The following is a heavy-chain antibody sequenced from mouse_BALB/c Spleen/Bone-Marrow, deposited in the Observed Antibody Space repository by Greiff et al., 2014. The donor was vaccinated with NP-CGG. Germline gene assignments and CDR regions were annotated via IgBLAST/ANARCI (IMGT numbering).Heavy chain of an antibody. CDR1: GFTFSDYY. CDR2: ISDGGSYT. Sequence: QLKQSGGGLVKPGGSLKLSCAASGFTFSDYYMYWDRQTPEKRLGGVATISDGGSYTYYPDSVKGRFTISRDNAKNNLYLQMSSLKSEDTAMYYCARDLITTATSFAYWGQGTLVTVSA. J-gene: IGHJ3*01. D-gene: IGHD1-2*01. V-gene: IGHV5-4*02. CDR3: ARDLITTATSFAY.